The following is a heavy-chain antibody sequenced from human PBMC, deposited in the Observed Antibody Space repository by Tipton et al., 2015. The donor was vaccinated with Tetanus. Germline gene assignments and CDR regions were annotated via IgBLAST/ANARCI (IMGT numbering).Heavy chain of an antibody. J-gene: IGHJ4*02. CDR2: IFYIGTT. CDR3: ARGQAGGSYGGSFDY. D-gene: IGHD1-26*01. CDR1: NGSLTVGGYY. V-gene: IGHV4-31*03. Sequence: GLVKPSQTLSLTCSVSNGSLTVGGYYWSWIRQHPGKGPEWLGYIFYIGTTYYNPSLQSRISISADTSKNQFSLRLTSVTAADTAVYYCARGQAGGSYGGSFDYWGQGVVATVSS.